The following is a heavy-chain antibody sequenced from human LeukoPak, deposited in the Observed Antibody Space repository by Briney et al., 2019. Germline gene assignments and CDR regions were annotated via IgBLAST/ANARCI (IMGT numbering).Heavy chain of an antibody. CDR3: AADLGGGYYIY. CDR2: IVVGSGNT. CDR1: GVTFTSSA. J-gene: IGHJ4*02. D-gene: IGHD3-3*01. V-gene: IGHV1-58*01. Sequence: SVKVSCKASGVTFTSSAVQWVRQARGQRLEWIGWIVVGSGNTKYAQKFQERVTITRDMSTSTTYMELSSLRSEDTAVYYCAADLGGGYYIYWGQGTLVTVSS.